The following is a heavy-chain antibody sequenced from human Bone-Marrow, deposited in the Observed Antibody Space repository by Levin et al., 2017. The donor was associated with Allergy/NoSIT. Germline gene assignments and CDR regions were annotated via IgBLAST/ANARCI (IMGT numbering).Heavy chain of an antibody. CDR3: ARVDSRSYAFDS. V-gene: IGHV3-53*01. CDR1: GFTVSSNY. D-gene: IGHD3-22*01. J-gene: IGHJ3*02. Sequence: SGGSLRLSCAASGFTVSSNYMSWVRQAPGKGLEWVSVIYSGGSTYYADSVKGRFTISRDNSKNTLYLQMNSLRAEDTAVYYCARVDSRSYAFDSWGQGTMVTVSS. CDR2: IYSGGST.